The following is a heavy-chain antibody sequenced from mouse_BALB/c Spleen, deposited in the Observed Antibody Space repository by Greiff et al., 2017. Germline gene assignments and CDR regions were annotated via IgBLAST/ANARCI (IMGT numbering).Heavy chain of an antibody. D-gene: IGHD1-1*01. Sequence: VQLQQPGAELVRPGASVKLSCKASGYTFTSYWINWVKQRPGQGLEWIGNIYPSDSYTNYNQKFKDKATLTVDKSSSTAYMQLSSPTSEDSAVYYCTRWTTAWFAYWGQGTLVTVSA. CDR1: GYTFTSYW. CDR3: TRWTTAWFAY. CDR2: IYPSDSYT. J-gene: IGHJ3*01. V-gene: IGHV1-69*02.